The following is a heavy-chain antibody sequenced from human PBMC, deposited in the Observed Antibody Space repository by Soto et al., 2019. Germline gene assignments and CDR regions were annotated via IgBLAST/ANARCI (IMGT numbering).Heavy chain of an antibody. CDR2: ISAYNGNT. V-gene: IGHV1-18*01. Sequence: ASVKVSCKASGYTFTSYGISWVRQAPGQGLEWMGWISAYNGNTNYAQKLQGRVTMTTDTSTSTAYMELRSLRSDDTAVYYCARDRCGGDCYWPSDYYYYGMDVWGQGTTVTVSS. J-gene: IGHJ6*02. D-gene: IGHD2-21*02. CDR1: GYTFTSYG. CDR3: ARDRCGGDCYWPSDYYYYGMDV.